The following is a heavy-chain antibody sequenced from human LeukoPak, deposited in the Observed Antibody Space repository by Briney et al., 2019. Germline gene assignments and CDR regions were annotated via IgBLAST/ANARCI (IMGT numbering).Heavy chain of an antibody. CDR3: ASCGGDCYLAMVYFDY. J-gene: IGHJ4*02. V-gene: IGHV3-53*01. CDR1: GFTVSSNY. D-gene: IGHD2-21*02. CDR2: IYSGGST. Sequence: GGSLRLSCAASGFTVSSNYMSWVRQAPGKGLEWVSVIYSGGSTYYADSVKGRFTISRDNSKNTLYLQMNSLRAEDTAVYYCASCGGDCYLAMVYFDYWGQGTLVTVSS.